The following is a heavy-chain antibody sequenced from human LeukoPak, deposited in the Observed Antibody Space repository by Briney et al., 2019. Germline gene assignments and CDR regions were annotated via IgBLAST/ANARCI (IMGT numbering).Heavy chain of an antibody. CDR3: AKEGYYYDSSGYNYYYGMDV. Sequence: GRSLRLSCAASGFTFSSYGMHWVRQAPGKGLEWMAVISYDGSNKYYADSVKGRFTISRDNSKNTLYLQMNSLRAEDTAVYYCAKEGYYYDSSGYNYYYGMDVWGQGTTVTVSS. CDR2: ISYDGSNK. D-gene: IGHD3-22*01. J-gene: IGHJ6*02. V-gene: IGHV3-30*18. CDR1: GFTFSSYG.